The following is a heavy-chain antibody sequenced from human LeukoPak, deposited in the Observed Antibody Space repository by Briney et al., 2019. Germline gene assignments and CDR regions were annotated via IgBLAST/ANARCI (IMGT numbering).Heavy chain of an antibody. CDR3: TTDLSYYDSSGYSDY. D-gene: IGHD3-22*01. Sequence: GGSLRLSCAASGFTFSNAWMSWVRQAPGKGLEWVGRIKSKTDGGTTDYAAPVKGRFTISRDDSKNTLYLQMNSLKTEDTAVYYCTTDLSYYDSSGYSDYWGQGTLVTVSS. CDR2: IKSKTDGGTT. J-gene: IGHJ4*02. V-gene: IGHV3-15*01. CDR1: GFTFSNAW.